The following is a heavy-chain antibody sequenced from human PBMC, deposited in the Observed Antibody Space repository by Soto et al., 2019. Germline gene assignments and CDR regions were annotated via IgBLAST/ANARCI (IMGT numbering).Heavy chain of an antibody. CDR2: INAGNGNT. V-gene: IGHV1-3*01. CDR1: GDTFTSYA. Sequence: AASVKLSCKASGDTFTSYAMHWVRQAPGQRLEWMGWINAGNGNTKYSQKFQGRVTITRDTSASTAYMELSSLRSEDTAVYYCAKDRHRLVGATLDYWGQGTLVTVSS. D-gene: IGHD1-26*01. J-gene: IGHJ4*02. CDR3: AKDRHRLVGATLDY.